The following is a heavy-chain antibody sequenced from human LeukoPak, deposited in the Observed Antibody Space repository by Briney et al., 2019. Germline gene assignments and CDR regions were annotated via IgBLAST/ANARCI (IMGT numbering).Heavy chain of an antibody. D-gene: IGHD2-8*01. Sequence: PGGSLRLSCAPSGFTFSDYYMSWIRQAPGKGLEWVSYISSSSSYTNYADSVKGRFTISRDNAKNSLYLQMNSLRAADTAVYYCRRGYCTNGVCRPFDYWGQGTLVTVSS. V-gene: IGHV3-11*06. CDR1: GFTFSDYY. J-gene: IGHJ4*02. CDR3: RRGYCTNGVCRPFDY. CDR2: ISSSSSYT.